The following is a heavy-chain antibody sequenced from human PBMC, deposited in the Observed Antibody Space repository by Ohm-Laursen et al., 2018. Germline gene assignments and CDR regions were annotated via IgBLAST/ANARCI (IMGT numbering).Heavy chain of an antibody. V-gene: IGHV2-5*01. CDR1: GFSLTTTVVG. CDR2: HYWSDDK. CDR3: AHRRGSKRGSFDY. J-gene: IGHJ4*02. Sequence: TQTLTLTFTFSGFSLTTTVVGVGWIRQSPGKALEWLAIHYWSDDKRYSPSLKNRLGIIRDTSKNQMILSMTNMDPEDTGKYFCAHRRGSKRGSFDYWGQGILVTVSS. D-gene: IGHD3-10*01.